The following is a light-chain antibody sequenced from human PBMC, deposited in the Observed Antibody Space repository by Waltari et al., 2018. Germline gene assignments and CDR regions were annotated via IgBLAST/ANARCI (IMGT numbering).Light chain of an antibody. J-gene: IGKJ1*01. CDR1: QSLVSSDGNTY. CDR3: MQGTHWPWT. Sequence: DVVLTQSPLSLPVTLGQPASISCWSSQSLVSSDGNTYFNWFQQRPSQTPRRLLYKVSNRDSGVPDRFSGSGSGTDFTLRISRVEAEDVGVYYCMQGTHWPWTFGQGTTVEIK. CDR2: KVS. V-gene: IGKV2-30*01.